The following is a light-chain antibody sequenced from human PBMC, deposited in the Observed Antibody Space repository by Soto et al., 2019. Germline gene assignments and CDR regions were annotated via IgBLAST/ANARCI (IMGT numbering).Light chain of an antibody. V-gene: IGKV3-15*01. CDR1: QSISGN. CDR3: QQYHNSWT. CDR2: GAS. J-gene: IGKJ1*01. Sequence: EIVMTQSPATLSVSPGERATLSCRASQSISGNLAWYQQKPGQAPRLLILGASTTTSGFPARFSGSGSGTEFTLTISSLQSEYVAVYYCQQYHNSWTFGQGTKVEIK.